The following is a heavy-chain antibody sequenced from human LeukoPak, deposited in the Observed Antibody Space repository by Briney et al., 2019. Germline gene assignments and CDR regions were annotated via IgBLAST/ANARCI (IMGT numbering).Heavy chain of an antibody. CDR1: GFTFSNFW. D-gene: IGHD2-15*01. J-gene: IGHJ4*02. Sequence: GGSLRLSCAASGFTFSNFWMHWVRQAPGKGLVWVSHINTDGTTTNYADSVKGRFTIPRDNAKNTLYLQMNSLRAEDTAVYYCARGSSVVALDWGQGTLVTVSS. V-gene: IGHV3-74*01. CDR2: INTDGTTT. CDR3: ARGSSVVALD.